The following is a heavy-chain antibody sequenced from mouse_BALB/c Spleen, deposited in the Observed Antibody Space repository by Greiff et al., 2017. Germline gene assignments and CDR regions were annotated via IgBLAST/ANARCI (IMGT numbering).Heavy chain of an antibody. J-gene: IGHJ3*01. Sequence: VKLVESGAELAKPGASVKMSCKASGYTFTSYWMHWVKQRPGQGLEWIGYINPSTGYTEYNQKFKDKATLTADKSSSTAYMQLSSLTSEDSAVYYCARKGPDYYDYDTWFAYWGQGTLVTVSA. CDR1: GYTFTSYW. D-gene: IGHD2-4*01. CDR2: INPSTGYT. CDR3: ARKGPDYYDYDTWFAY. V-gene: IGHV1-7*01.